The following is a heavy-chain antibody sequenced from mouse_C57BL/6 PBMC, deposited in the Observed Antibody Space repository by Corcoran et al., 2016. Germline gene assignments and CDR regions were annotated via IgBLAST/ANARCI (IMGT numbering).Heavy chain of an antibody. CDR3: ARLTFPGGFAY. CDR2: INPNNGGT. Sequence: EVQLQQSGPELVKPGASVKISCKASGYTFTDYYMNWVKQSHGKSLEWIGDINPNNGGTSYNQKFKGKATLTVDKSSSTAYMELRSLTSEDSAVYYCARLTFPGGFAYWGQGTLVTVSA. CDR1: GYTFTDYY. V-gene: IGHV1-26*01. J-gene: IGHJ3*01.